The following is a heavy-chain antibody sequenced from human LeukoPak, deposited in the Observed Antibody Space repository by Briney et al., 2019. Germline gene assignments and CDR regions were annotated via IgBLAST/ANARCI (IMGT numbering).Heavy chain of an antibody. D-gene: IGHD5-24*01. CDR2: IIPIFGTA. J-gene: IGHJ4*02. CDR3: AGAEMATSTQVSLDH. Sequence: SVKVSCKASGGTFSSYAISWVRQAPGQGPELMGGIIPIFGTANYAQKFQGRVPITTAESTSTAYIELSSRTSVDTAVDYCAGAEMATSTQVSLDHWGQGTLVTVSS. CDR1: GGTFSSYA. V-gene: IGHV1-69*05.